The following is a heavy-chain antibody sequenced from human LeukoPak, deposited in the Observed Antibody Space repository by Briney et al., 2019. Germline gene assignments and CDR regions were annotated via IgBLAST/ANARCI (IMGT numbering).Heavy chain of an antibody. J-gene: IGHJ6*03. CDR3: ARRKPLTAYYYFYYYMDV. CDR1: GGSISSSSYY. D-gene: IGHD2-21*02. Sequence: SETLSLTCTVSGGSISSSSYYWGCIRQPPGNGLEWIGSIYYSGSTNYNPPLKSRVTISVDTSKNQFSLKLSSVSAADTAVYYCARRKPLTAYYYFYYYMDVWGKGTTVTVSS. V-gene: IGHV4-39*07. CDR2: IYYSGST.